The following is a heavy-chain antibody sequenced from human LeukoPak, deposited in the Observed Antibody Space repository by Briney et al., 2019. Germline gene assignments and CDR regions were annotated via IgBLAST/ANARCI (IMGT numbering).Heavy chain of an antibody. Sequence: SETLSLTCAVYGGSFSGYYWSWIRQPPGKGLEWIGEINHSGSTNYNPSLKSRVTISVETSKNQLSLKLSSVAAADTAVYYCARGLRDIVVGPAAIPGYYSYYMDVWGKGTTVTVSS. D-gene: IGHD2-2*02. CDR2: INHSGST. J-gene: IGHJ6*03. V-gene: IGHV4-34*01. CDR3: ARGLRDIVVGPAAIPGYYSYYMDV. CDR1: GGSFSGYY.